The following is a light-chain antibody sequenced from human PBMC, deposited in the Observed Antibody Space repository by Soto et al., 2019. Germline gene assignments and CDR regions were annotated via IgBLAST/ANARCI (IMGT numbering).Light chain of an antibody. CDR3: QQRSNWPTLT. CDR2: DAS. Sequence: EIVLTQSPATLSLSPGERATLSCRASQSVSSYLAWYQQKPGQAPRLLIYDASNRATGIPARFSSSGSGTDVTLTISSLEPEDFAVYYCQQRSNWPTLTLGGGTKVEIK. CDR1: QSVSSY. V-gene: IGKV3-11*01. J-gene: IGKJ4*01.